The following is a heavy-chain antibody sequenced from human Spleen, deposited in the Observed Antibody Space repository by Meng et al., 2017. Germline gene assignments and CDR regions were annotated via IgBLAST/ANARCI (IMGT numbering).Heavy chain of an antibody. CDR3: ARGPTTMAHDFDY. V-gene: IGHV4-34*01. Sequence: QVQLQRWGEGLLKPSETLSFTCAVYGGSFSGYSWSGLRQPPGKGLEWIGEINHSGSTNYNPSLESRATISVDTSQNNLSLKLSSVTAADSAVYYCARGPTTMAHDFDYWGQGTLVTVSS. CDR2: INHSGST. J-gene: IGHJ4*02. D-gene: IGHD4-11*01. CDR1: GGSFSGYS.